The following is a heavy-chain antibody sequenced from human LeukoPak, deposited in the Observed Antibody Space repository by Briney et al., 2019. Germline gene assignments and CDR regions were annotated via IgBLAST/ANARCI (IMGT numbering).Heavy chain of an antibody. V-gene: IGHV4-34*01. CDR1: GGSFSGYY. Sequence: SETLSLTCAAYGGSFSGYYWSWIRQPPGKGLEWIGEINHSGSTNYNPSLKSRVTISVDTSKNQFSLKLSSVTAADTAVYYCARGGVGATRASHYWGQGTLVTVSS. CDR2: INHSGST. CDR3: ARGGVGATRASHY. J-gene: IGHJ4*02. D-gene: IGHD1-26*01.